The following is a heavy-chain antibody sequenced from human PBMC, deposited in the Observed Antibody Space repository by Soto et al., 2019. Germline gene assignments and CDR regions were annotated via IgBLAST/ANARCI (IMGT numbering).Heavy chain of an antibody. CDR2: ITAVGNM. CDR3: ARQFTF. Sequence: EVHLVQSGGGLVQPGGSLRLSCAASGLTFSNYEMNWVRQAPGKGLEWVAHITAVGNMYYADSVRGRFTISRDDAENSLYLQMNSLQAADTAMYYCARQFTFWGQGTLVTVSS. V-gene: IGHV3-48*03. J-gene: IGHJ4*02. D-gene: IGHD3-16*01. CDR1: GLTFSNYE.